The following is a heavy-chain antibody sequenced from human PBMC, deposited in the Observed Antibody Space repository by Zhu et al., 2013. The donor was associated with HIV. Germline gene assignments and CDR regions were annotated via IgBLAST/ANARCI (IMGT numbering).Heavy chain of an antibody. J-gene: IGHJ6*02. V-gene: IGHV1-8*01. Sequence: QVQLVQSGAEVKKPGASVKVSCKASGYTFTSYDINWVRQATGQGLEWMGWMNPNSGNTGYAQKFQGRVTMTRNTSISTAYMELSSLRSEDTAVYYCARGAEEEPNVVVVAATPAGYYYYYGMDVWGQGTTVTVSS. CDR3: ARGAEEEPNVVVVAATPAGYYYYYGMDV. CDR2: MNPNSGNT. D-gene: IGHD2-15*01. CDR1: GYTFTSYD.